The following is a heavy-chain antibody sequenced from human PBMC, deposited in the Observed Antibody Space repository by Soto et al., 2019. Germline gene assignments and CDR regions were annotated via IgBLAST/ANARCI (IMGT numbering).Heavy chain of an antibody. CDR3: ARGRYGGY. V-gene: IGHV1-18*01. D-gene: IGHD3-10*01. CDR2: ISAHNGNT. CDR1: GYGFTTYG. Sequence: QVHLVQSGAEVKKPGASVKVSCKGSGYGFTTYGITWVRQAPGQGLEWMAWISAHNGNTNYAQKLQGRVTVTRDTSTSTAYMELRRLKSADTAVYYCARGRYGGYWGQGALVTVSS. J-gene: IGHJ4*02.